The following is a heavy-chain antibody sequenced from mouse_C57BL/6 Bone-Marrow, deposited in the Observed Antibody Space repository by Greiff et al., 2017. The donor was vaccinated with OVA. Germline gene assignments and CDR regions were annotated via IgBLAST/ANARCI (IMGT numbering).Heavy chain of an antibody. J-gene: IGHJ4*01. V-gene: IGHV1-82*01. CDR1: GYAFSSSW. Sequence: QVQLQQSGPELVKPGASVKISCKASGYAFSSSWMNWVKQRPGKGLEWIGRIYPGDGDTNYNGKFKGKATLTADKSSSTAYMQLSSLTSEDSAVYFCARSYYSGKYAMDYWGQGTSVTVSS. D-gene: IGHD2-12*01. CDR3: ARSYYSGKYAMDY. CDR2: IYPGDGDT.